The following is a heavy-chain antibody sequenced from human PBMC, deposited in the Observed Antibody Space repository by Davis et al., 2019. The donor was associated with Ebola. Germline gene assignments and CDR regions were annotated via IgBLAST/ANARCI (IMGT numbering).Heavy chain of an antibody. V-gene: IGHV3-23*01. CDR3: AKDVHYWNSDY. D-gene: IGHD1-1*01. CDR1: GFSFSTNA. J-gene: IGHJ4*02. Sequence: PGGSLRLSCAASGFSFSTNAMSWVRQGPGKGLEWVSGIGGDGRAYYTDSVRGRFIISRDNSKNMLYLQMNSLRADDTGVYYCAKDVHYWNSDYWGQGTLVTVSS. CDR2: IGGDGRA.